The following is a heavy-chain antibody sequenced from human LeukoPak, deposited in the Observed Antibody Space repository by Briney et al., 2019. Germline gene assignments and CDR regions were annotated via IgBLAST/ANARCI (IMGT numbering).Heavy chain of an antibody. CDR2: IYYSGST. CDR3: AREGWYYYDSSGENAFDI. J-gene: IGHJ3*02. CDR1: GGSISTYY. D-gene: IGHD3-22*01. V-gene: IGHV4-59*01. Sequence: SDTLSLTCTVSGGSISTYYWTWIRQPPGKGLEWIGYIYYSGSTNYNPSLKSRVTMSVDTSKNQFSLKLSSVTAAGTAVYYCAREGWYYYDSSGENAFDIWGQGTMVTVSS.